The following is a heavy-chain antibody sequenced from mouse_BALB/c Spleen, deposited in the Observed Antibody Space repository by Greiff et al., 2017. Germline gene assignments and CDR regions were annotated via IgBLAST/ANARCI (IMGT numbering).Heavy chain of an antibody. V-gene: IGHV1-9*01. CDR3: ARGGLRGYYYAMDY. CDR2: ILPGSGST. D-gene: IGHD2-4*01. Sequence: QVQLQQSGAELMKPGASVKISCKATGYTFSSYWIEWVKQRPGHGLEWIGEILPGSGSTNYNEKFKGKATFTADTSSNTAYMQLSSLTSEDSAVYYCARGGLRGYYYAMDYWGQGTSVTVSS. CDR1: GYTFSSYW. J-gene: IGHJ4*01.